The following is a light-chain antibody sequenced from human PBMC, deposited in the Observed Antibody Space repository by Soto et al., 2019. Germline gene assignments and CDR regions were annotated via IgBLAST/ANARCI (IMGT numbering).Light chain of an antibody. V-gene: IGKV3-20*01. CDR3: QQYGSFPWT. J-gene: IGKJ1*01. CDR2: GAS. Sequence: EIVLTQSPGLLSLSPGERATLSCRASQSIDSRYLGWYQQKPGQTPRLLIYGASGRATGIPDRFSGSGSGRDFTLTISRLEPEDFAVYYCQQYGSFPWTFGQGTKVDFK. CDR1: QSIDSRY.